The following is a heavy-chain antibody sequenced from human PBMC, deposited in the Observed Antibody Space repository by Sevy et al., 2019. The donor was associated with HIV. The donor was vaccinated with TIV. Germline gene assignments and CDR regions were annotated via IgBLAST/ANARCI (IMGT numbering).Heavy chain of an antibody. CDR2: LIGGGSRT. V-gene: IGHV3-23*01. D-gene: IGHD2-8*02. CDR1: GFPFSNFA. CDR3: AKRRVQSGLSGGGANYGMDV. J-gene: IGHJ6*02. Sequence: GGSLRLSCAASGFPFSNFAMSWVRQAPGKGLEWVSTLIGGGSRTYYADSETGRFIISRDNSRNTLYLKMNSLRAEDTAIYYCAKRRVQSGLSGGGANYGMDVCGRGTTVTVSS.